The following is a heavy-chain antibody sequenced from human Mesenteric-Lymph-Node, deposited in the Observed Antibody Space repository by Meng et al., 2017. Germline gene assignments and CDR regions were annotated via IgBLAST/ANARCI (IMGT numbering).Heavy chain of an antibody. V-gene: IGHV1-8*01. CDR1: GYTFTSYD. D-gene: IGHD6-13*01. J-gene: IGHJ4*02. CDR2: MNPNSGNT. CDR3: ARVSVYSSSLSANFDY. Sequence: ASVKVSCKASGYTFTSYDINWVRQATGQGLEWMGWMNPNSGNTGYAQKFQGRVTMTRNTSISTAYMELSSLRSEDTAVYYCARVSVYSSSLSANFDYWGQGTLVTVSS.